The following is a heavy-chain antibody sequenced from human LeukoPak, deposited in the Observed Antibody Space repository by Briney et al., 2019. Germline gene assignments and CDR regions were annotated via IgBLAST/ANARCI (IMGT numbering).Heavy chain of an antibody. CDR2: ISSSSSYI. J-gene: IGHJ3*02. CDR1: GFTFSSYS. Sequence: GGSLRLSCAASGFTFSSYSMNWVRQAPGKGLEWVSSISSSSSYIHCADSVKGRFTISRDNAKNSLYLQMNSLRAEDTAVYYCARASGYTSGWYDDAFDIWGQGTMVTVSS. V-gene: IGHV3-21*01. CDR3: ARASGYTSGWYDDAFDI. D-gene: IGHD6-19*01.